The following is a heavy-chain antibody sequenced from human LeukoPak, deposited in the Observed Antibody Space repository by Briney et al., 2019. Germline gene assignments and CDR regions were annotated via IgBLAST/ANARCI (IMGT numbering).Heavy chain of an antibody. CDR2: INPNSGGT. V-gene: IGHV1-2*02. D-gene: IGHD3-3*01. CDR3: ARDPENYGFWSGYVDY. CDR1: GYTFTGYY. Sequence: ASVKVSCKASGYTFTGYYMHWVRQAPGQGLEWMGWINPNSGGTNYAQKFQGRVTMTRDTSISTAYMELSRLRSDDTAVYYCARDPENYGFWSGYVDYWGQGTLVTVSS. J-gene: IGHJ4*02.